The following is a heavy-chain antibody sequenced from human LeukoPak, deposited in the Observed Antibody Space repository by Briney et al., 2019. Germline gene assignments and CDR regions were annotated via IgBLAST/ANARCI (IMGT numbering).Heavy chain of an antibody. CDR1: GDSVSNNSAA. CDR2: TYYRSKWYN. V-gene: IGHV6-1*01. J-gene: IGHJ4*02. CDR3: ARGVTVVGYYFDY. Sequence: SQTLSLTCAISGDSVSNNSAAWNWIRQSPSRGLEWLGRTYYRSKWYNDYPLSVKSRITINPDTSKNQFSLHLNSMTPEDTAVYYCARGVTVVGYYFDYWGQGTLVTVSS. D-gene: IGHD6-19*01.